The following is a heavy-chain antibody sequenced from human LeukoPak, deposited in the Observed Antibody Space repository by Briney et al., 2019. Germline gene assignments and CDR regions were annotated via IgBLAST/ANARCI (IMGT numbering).Heavy chain of an antibody. CDR2: ISGSGGST. V-gene: IGHV3-23*01. CDR1: GFTFSSYA. Sequence: HPGGSLRLSCAASGFTFSSYAMSWVRQAPGKGLEWVSAISGSGGSTYYADSVKGRFTISRDNSKNTLYLQMNSLRAEDTAVYYCAKAGDTVTNSIYYYYYYMDVWGKGTMVTVSS. CDR3: AKAGDTVTNSIYYYYYYMDV. D-gene: IGHD4-17*01. J-gene: IGHJ6*03.